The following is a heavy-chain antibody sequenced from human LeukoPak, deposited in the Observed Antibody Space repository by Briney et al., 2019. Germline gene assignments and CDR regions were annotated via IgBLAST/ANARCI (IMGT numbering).Heavy chain of an antibody. V-gene: IGHV4-39*01. J-gene: IGHJ1*01. CDR2: IYYSGSS. Sequence: SETLSLTCTVSGDSISSSSYYWGWVRQPPGKGLEWIGDIYYSGSSYYSPSLKSRVTISLDTSKNQFSLKLRSVTAADTAVYYCARRRYYDSTGFLDWGPGSLVSVSS. D-gene: IGHD3-22*01. CDR1: GDSISSSSYY. CDR3: ARRRYYDSTGFLD.